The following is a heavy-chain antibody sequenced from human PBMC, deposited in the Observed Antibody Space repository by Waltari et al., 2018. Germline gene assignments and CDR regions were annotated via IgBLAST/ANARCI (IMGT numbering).Heavy chain of an antibody. CDR2: ISGSGGST. V-gene: IGHV3-23*04. Sequence: EVQLVESGGGLVQPGGSLRLSCAASGFTFSSYAMSWVRQAHGKGLEWGSAISGSGGSTYYADSVKGRFTISRDNSKNTLYLQMNSLRAEDTAVYYCAKEKQQLVIYYYYYYMDVWGKGTTVTVSS. D-gene: IGHD6-13*01. CDR3: AKEKQQLVIYYYYYYMDV. J-gene: IGHJ6*03. CDR1: GFTFSSYA.